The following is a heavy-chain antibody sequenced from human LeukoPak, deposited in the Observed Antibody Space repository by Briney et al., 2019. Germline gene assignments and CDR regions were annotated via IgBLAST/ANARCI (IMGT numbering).Heavy chain of an antibody. Sequence: PSETLSLTCAVYGGSFSGYYWSWIRQPPGKGLEWIGEINHSGSTNYNPSLKSRVTISVDTSKNQFSLKLSSVTAADTAVYYCARGGGYNYYFDYWGQGTLVTVSS. J-gene: IGHJ4*02. V-gene: IGHV4-34*01. D-gene: IGHD5-18*01. CDR2: INHSGST. CDR1: GGSFSGYY. CDR3: ARGGGYNYYFDY.